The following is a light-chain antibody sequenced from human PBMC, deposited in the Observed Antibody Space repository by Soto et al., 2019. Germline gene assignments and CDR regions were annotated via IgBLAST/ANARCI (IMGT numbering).Light chain of an antibody. J-gene: IGKJ4*01. V-gene: IGKV3D-15*01. CDR2: GAS. CDR1: QSVSSK. Sequence: EVVMTQFPATLSVSPGERATLSCRASQSVSSKLAWYQQKPGQAPRLLIYGASTRATGIPARFSASGSGTEFILTISSLQSEDFAVYYCQQYNNWPPLTFGGGTKVDIK. CDR3: QQYNNWPPLT.